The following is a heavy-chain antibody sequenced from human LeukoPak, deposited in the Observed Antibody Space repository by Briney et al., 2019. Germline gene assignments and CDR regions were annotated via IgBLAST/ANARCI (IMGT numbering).Heavy chain of an antibody. Sequence: GGSLRLSCAASGFTFSSYSMNWVRQAPGKRLEWVSSISSSSSYIYYADSVKGRFTISRDNAKNSLYLQMNSLRAEGTAVYYCASFAGGSGSCTVDYWGQGTLVTVSS. J-gene: IGHJ4*02. CDR3: ASFAGGSGSCTVDY. V-gene: IGHV3-21*01. CDR1: GFTFSSYS. D-gene: IGHD3-10*01. CDR2: ISSSSSYI.